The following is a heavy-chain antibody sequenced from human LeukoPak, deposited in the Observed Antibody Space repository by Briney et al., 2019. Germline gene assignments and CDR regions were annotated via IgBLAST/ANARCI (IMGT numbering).Heavy chain of an antibody. Sequence: GGSLRLSCAASGFTFSSYGMHWVRQAPGKGLEWVAFIRYDGSNKYYADSVKGRFTISRDNSKNTLYLQMNSLRAEDTAVYYCAKDAGSPHYYYYYYMDVWGKGTTVTISS. CDR3: AKDAGSPHYYYYYYMDV. V-gene: IGHV3-30*02. D-gene: IGHD3-10*01. J-gene: IGHJ6*03. CDR1: GFTFSSYG. CDR2: IRYDGSNK.